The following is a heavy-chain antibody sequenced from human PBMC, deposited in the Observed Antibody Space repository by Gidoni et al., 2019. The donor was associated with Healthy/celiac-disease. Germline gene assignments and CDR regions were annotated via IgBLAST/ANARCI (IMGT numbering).Heavy chain of an antibody. Sequence: QVQLQQSGPGLVKPSQTLSLTCAISGDSVSSNSAAWNWIRQSPSRGLEWLGRTYYRSKWYNDYAVSVKSRITINPDTSKNQFSLQLNSVTPEDTAVYYCARVGDYYGSGSYYNPFDYWGQGTLVTVSS. CDR2: TYYRSKWYN. CDR1: GDSVSSNSAA. CDR3: ARVGDYYGSGSYYNPFDY. V-gene: IGHV6-1*01. D-gene: IGHD3-10*01. J-gene: IGHJ4*02.